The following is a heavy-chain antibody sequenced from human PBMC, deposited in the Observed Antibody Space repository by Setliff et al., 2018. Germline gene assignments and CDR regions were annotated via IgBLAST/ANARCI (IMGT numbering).Heavy chain of an antibody. CDR3: AKVHPTPYSIYALDI. CDR2: IKQDGSEE. CDR1: GFTFNKHW. V-gene: IGHV3-7*03. Sequence: PGGSLRLSCTASGFTFNKHWMTWVRQAPGKGLEWVANIKQDGSEEYYVDSVRGRFTISRDNAHNSLYLQMNNLRVEDTAVYYCAKVHPTPYSIYALDIWGQGTMVTVSS. J-gene: IGHJ3*02. D-gene: IGHD1-26*01.